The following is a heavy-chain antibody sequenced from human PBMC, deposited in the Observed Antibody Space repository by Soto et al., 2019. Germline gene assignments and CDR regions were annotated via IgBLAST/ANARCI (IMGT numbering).Heavy chain of an antibody. Sequence: GESLKISCKGSGYIFWTHWLAWGLQMPGEGLEYMGIIYPGDSDARYSPSFQGQVTLSADKSISTAYLQWTSLKASDTAIYFCARARVSTPRLEDPFDIWGQGTMVTVS. CDR1: GYIFWTHW. J-gene: IGHJ3*02. CDR3: ARARVSTPRLEDPFDI. D-gene: IGHD5-12*01. CDR2: IYPGDSDA. V-gene: IGHV5-51*01.